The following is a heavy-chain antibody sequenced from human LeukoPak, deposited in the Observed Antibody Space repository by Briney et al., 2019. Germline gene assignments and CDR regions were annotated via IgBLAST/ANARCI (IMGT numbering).Heavy chain of an antibody. CDR1: GFTFSSYE. CDR2: ISSSGSTI. J-gene: IGHJ5*02. V-gene: IGHV3-48*03. CDR3: ARETSYDILTGWSYFDP. D-gene: IGHD3-9*01. Sequence: GGSLRLSCAASGFTFSSYEMNWVRQAPGKGLEWVSYISSSGSTIYYADSVKGRFTISRDNAKNSLYLQMNSLRAEDTAVYYCARETSYDILTGWSYFDPWGQGTLVTVSS.